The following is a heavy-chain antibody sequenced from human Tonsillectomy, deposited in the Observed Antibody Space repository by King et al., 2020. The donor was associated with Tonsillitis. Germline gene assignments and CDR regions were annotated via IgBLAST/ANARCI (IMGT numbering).Heavy chain of an antibody. D-gene: IGHD1-14*01. CDR1: GFTFSSYA. CDR3: AKGIRRYYYYGMDV. CDR2: ISGSGGST. J-gene: IGHJ6*02. V-gene: IGHV3-23*04. Sequence: VQLVESGGGLVQPGGSLRLSCAASGFTFSSYAMSWVLQAPGKGLEWFSAISGSGGSTYYADSVKGRFTISRDNSKNTLYLQMNSLRAEDTAVYYCAKGIRRYYYYGMDVWGQGTTVTVSS.